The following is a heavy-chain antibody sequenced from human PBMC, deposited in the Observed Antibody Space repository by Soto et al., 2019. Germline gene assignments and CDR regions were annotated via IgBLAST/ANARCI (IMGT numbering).Heavy chain of an antibody. D-gene: IGHD2-2*02. CDR1: GYTFTSYG. V-gene: IGHV1-18*01. CDR3: ARELPGCSSTSCYTVHYYYYGMDV. CDR2: ISAYNGNT. Sequence: VASVKVSCKASGYTFTSYGISWVRQAPGQGLEWMGWISAYNGNTNYAQKLQGRVTMTTDTSTSTAYMELRSLRSDDTAVYYCARELPGCSSTSCYTVHYYYYGMDVWGQGTTVTVSS. J-gene: IGHJ6*02.